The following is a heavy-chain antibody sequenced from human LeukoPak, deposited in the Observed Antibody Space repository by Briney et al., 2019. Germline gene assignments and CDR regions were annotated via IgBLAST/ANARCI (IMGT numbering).Heavy chain of an antibody. Sequence: ASVKVSCKASGYTFTSYYMHWVRQAPGQGLEWMGIVNAYSGTTTYAQKFQGRVTMTRDTSTSTVYMELSRLRSEDTAVYYCARDHTGGGSSWSANWFDPWGQGTLVTVSA. D-gene: IGHD6-13*01. V-gene: IGHV1-46*01. CDR3: ARDHTGGGSSWSANWFDP. CDR2: VNAYSGTT. J-gene: IGHJ5*02. CDR1: GYTFTSYY.